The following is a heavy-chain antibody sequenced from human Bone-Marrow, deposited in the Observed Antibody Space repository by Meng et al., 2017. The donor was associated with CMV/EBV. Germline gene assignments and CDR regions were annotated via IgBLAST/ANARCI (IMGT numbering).Heavy chain of an antibody. CDR3: ARGRGYCSSTSCYKPHGLDV. CDR2: MNPNSGNT. CDR1: GYTFTSYD. D-gene: IGHD2-2*02. V-gene: IGHV1-8*01. J-gene: IGHJ6*02. Sequence: ASVKVSCKASGYTFTSYDINWVRQATGQGLEWMGWMNPNSGNTGYAQKFQGRVTMTRNTSISTAYMELSSLRSEDTAVYYCARGRGYCSSTSCYKPHGLDVWGQGTTVTV.